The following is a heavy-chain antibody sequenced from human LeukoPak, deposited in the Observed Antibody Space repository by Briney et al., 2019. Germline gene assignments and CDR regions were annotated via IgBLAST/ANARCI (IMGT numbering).Heavy chain of an antibody. Sequence: GGSLRLSCAASAFSLNAYNMNWVRQAPGKGLEWVSSISYTGTYIYYADSVKGRFTISRDNAQNSLFLQMNSLRAEDTAVYYCARDPYYYVSEDWGQGILVTVSS. D-gene: IGHD3-10*01. CDR3: ARDPYYYVSED. CDR2: ISYTGTYI. J-gene: IGHJ4*02. V-gene: IGHV3-21*01. CDR1: AFSLNAYN.